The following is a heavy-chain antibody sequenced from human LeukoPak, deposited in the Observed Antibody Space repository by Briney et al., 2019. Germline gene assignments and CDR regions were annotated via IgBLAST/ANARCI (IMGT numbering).Heavy chain of an antibody. CDR2: ISAYNGNT. CDR1: GYTFTSYG. J-gene: IGHJ4*02. Sequence: GASVKVSCKASGYTFTSYGISWVRQAPGQGLEWMGWISAYNGNTNYTQKLQGRVTMTTDTSTSTAYMELRSLRSDDTAVYYCARGAPYTNHLRIDYWGQGTLVTVSS. CDR3: ARGAPYTNHLRIDY. V-gene: IGHV1-18*01.